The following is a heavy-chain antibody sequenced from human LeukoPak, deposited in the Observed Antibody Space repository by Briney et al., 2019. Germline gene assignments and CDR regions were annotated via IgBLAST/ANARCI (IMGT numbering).Heavy chain of an antibody. V-gene: IGHV1-2*02. Sequence: ASVKVSRKASGYIFTGYYIHWVRQAPGQGLEWMGWIDPNSGDPNYAQNFQGRVTMTRDTSISTAYMELSSLTSDDTAVYYCASPDYGGHSTFGFWGQGTLVTVSS. J-gene: IGHJ4*02. CDR2: IDPNSGDP. CDR1: GYIFTGYY. CDR3: ASPDYGGHSTFGF. D-gene: IGHD4-23*01.